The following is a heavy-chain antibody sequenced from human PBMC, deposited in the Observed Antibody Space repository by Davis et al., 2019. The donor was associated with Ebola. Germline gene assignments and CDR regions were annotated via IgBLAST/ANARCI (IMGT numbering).Heavy chain of an antibody. CDR2: IYPGDSDT. V-gene: IGHV5-51*01. Sequence: TVSCKASGYSFINYWIGWVRQMPGKGLEWMGIIYPGDSDTRYSPSFQGQVTISADKSISTAYLQWSSLKASDTAIYYCARRQYYYDRSGYYGSGWFDPWGQGTLVTVSS. D-gene: IGHD3-22*01. CDR3: ARRQYYYDRSGYYGSGWFDP. J-gene: IGHJ5*02. CDR1: GYSFINYW.